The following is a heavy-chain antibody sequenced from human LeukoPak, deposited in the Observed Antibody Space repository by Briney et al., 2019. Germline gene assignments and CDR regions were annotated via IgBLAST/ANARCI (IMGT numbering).Heavy chain of an antibody. CDR2: IIPIFGTA. V-gene: IGHV1-69*13. D-gene: IGHD6-13*01. J-gene: IGHJ5*02. CDR3: ARSGTAAGTAGVNWFDP. CDR1: GYTFTNYG. Sequence: ASVKVSCKASGYTFTNYGISWVRQAPGQGLEWMGGIIPIFGTANYAQKFQGRVTITADESTSTAYMELSSLRSEDTAVYYCARSGTAAGTAGVNWFDPWGQGTLVTVSS.